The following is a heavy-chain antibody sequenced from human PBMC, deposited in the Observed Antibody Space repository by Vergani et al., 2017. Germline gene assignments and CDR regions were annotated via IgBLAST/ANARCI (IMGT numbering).Heavy chain of an antibody. J-gene: IGHJ6*02. V-gene: IGHV3-23*01. CDR2: ISGSGGST. Sequence: EVHLLESGGGLIQPGGSLRISCAASGFTFDNYAMTWVRQAPGKGLEWVSAISGSGGSTYYADSVKGRFTISRDNSKNTLYLQMNSLRAEDTAVYYCARDCTSGGCPDNYGMDVWGQGATVTVSS. D-gene: IGHD2-8*01. CDR1: GFTFDNYA. CDR3: ARDCTSGGCPDNYGMDV.